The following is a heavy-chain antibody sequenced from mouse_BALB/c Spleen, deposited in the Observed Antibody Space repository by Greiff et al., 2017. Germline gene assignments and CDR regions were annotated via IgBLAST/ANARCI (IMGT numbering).Heavy chain of an antibody. Sequence: QVQLQQPGAELVKPGASVKLSCKASGYTFTSYWMYWVKQRPGQGLERIGEINPSNGGTNYNEKFKSKATLTVDKSSSTAYMQLSSLTSEDSVVYYCTRGGYYYFDYWGQGTTLTVSS. D-gene: IGHD2-3*01. J-gene: IGHJ2*01. CDR3: TRGGYYYFDY. CDR2: INPSNGGT. V-gene: IGHV1S81*02. CDR1: GYTFTSYW.